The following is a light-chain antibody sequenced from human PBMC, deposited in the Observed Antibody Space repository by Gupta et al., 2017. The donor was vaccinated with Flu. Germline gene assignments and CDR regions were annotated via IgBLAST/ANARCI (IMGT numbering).Light chain of an antibody. CDR3: AAWDDSLNGRV. Sequence: QSVLTQPPSASGTPGQRVTISCSGSSSNIGTHTVNWYQQLPGTAPKVLIYSNNQRPSGVPDRFSGSKSGTSASLAISGLQSEDEADYYWAAWDDSLNGRVFGGGTKLTVL. CDR2: SNN. V-gene: IGLV1-44*01. J-gene: IGLJ3*02. CDR1: SSNIGTHT.